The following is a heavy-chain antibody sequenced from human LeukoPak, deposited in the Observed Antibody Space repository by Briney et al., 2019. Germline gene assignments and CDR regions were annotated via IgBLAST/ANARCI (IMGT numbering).Heavy chain of an antibody. J-gene: IGHJ4*02. CDR2: INPNSGGT. Sequence: ASVKVSYKASGYTFTGYYMHWVRQAPGQGLEWMGRINPNSGGTNYAQKFQGRVTMTRDTSISTAYMELSRLRSDDTAVYYCARVPHSSGRDYWGQGTLVTVSS. V-gene: IGHV1-2*06. CDR1: GYTFTGYY. CDR3: ARVPHSSGRDY. D-gene: IGHD6-19*01.